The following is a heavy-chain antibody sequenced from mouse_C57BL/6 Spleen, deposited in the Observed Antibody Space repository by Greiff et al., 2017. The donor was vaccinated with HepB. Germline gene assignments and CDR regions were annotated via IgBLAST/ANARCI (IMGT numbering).Heavy chain of an antibody. V-gene: IGHV5-4*01. Sequence: EVKVVESGGGLVKPGGSLKLSCAASGFTFSSYAMSWVRQTPEKRLDWVATISDGGSYTYYPDNVKGRFTISRDNAKNNLYLQMSHLKSEDTAMYYCARDEAWFAYWGQGTLVTVSA. CDR3: ARDEAWFAY. CDR1: GFTFSSYA. CDR2: ISDGGSYT. J-gene: IGHJ3*01.